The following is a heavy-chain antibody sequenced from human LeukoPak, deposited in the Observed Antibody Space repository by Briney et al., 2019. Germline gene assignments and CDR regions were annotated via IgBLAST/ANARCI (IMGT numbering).Heavy chain of an antibody. Sequence: GSLRLSCAASGFTFSDYYMSWIRQAPGKGLEWIGEINHSGSTNYNPSLKSRVTISVDTSKNQFSLKLSSVTAADTAVYYCARGLACDYWGLGTLVTVSS. CDR1: GFTFSDYY. CDR2: INHSGST. CDR3: ARGLACDY. J-gene: IGHJ4*02. V-gene: IGHV4-34*01.